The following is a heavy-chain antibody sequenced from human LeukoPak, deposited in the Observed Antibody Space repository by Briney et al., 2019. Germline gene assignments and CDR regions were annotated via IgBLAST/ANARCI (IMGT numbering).Heavy chain of an antibody. D-gene: IGHD2-2*01. CDR2: ISGSGGST. CDR1: GFTFSSYA. Sequence: GGSLRLSCAASGFTFSSYAMSWVRQAPGKGLEWVSAISGSGGSTYYADSVKGRFTISRDNSKNTLYLQMNSLRAEDTAVYYCAKDRCPEYCSSTSCYDYYYGMDVWGQGTTVTVSS. V-gene: IGHV3-23*01. CDR3: AKDRCPEYCSSTSCYDYYYGMDV. J-gene: IGHJ6*02.